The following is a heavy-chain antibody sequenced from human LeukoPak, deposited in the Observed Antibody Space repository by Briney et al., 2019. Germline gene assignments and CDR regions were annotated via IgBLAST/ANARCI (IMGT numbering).Heavy chain of an antibody. J-gene: IGHJ4*02. CDR1: GGSISSSSYY. CDR2: IYYSGST. V-gene: IGHV4-39*01. CDR3: ARQLFGVVRYDY. D-gene: IGHD3-3*01. Sequence: SETLSLTCTVSGGSISSSSYYWGWIRQPPGKGLEWIGSIYYSGSTYYNPSLKSRVTISVDTSKNQFSLKLSSVTAADTAVYYCARQLFGVVRYDYWGQGTLVTVSS.